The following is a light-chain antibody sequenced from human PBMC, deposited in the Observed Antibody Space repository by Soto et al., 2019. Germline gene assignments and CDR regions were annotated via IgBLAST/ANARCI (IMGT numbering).Light chain of an antibody. CDR2: GAS. V-gene: IGKV3-15*01. CDR3: QQYNNWRT. J-gene: IGKJ1*01. Sequence: DIVMTQSPSTLSVSPGERATLSCRASQSVSSNLAWYQQKPGQAPRLLIYGASTRATGIPARFSGSGSGTEFTLTISSLQSEDFAVYYCQQYNNWRTFGQGTKVDNK. CDR1: QSVSSN.